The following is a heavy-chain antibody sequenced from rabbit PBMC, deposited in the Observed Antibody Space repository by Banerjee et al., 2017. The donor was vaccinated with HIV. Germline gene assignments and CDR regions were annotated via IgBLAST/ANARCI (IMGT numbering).Heavy chain of an antibody. V-gene: IGHV1S40*01. J-gene: IGHJ3*01. CDR1: GFFFSSSA. D-gene: IGHD4-1*01. CDR2: INTGSGST. Sequence: QSLEESGGDLVKPGASLTLTCTASGFFFSSSAMCWVRQAPGKGLEWIGCINTGSGSTWYASWAKGRFTISKTSSTMVTLQMTSLTAADTASYFCARDLAGVIGWNFNFWGQGTLVTVS. CDR3: ARDLAGVIGWNFNF.